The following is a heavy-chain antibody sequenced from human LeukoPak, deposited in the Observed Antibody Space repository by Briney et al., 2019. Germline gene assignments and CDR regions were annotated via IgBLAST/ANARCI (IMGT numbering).Heavy chain of an antibody. Sequence: GGSLRLSCAASGFTFSSYWMSWVHQAPGKGLEWVAFIRYDGSDKYYADSVKGRFTISRDNSKNTLYLQMNSLRTEDTAVYYCAKGDTSWGQGTLVTVSS. CDR1: GFTFSSYW. D-gene: IGHD2-21*02. V-gene: IGHV3-30*02. J-gene: IGHJ5*02. CDR3: AKGDTS. CDR2: IRYDGSDK.